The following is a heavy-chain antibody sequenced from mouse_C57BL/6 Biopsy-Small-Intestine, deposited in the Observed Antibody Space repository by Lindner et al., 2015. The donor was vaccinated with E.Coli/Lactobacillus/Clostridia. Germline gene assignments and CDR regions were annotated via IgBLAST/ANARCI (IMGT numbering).Heavy chain of an antibody. J-gene: IGHJ4*01. CDR3: ARRGWDNAMDY. V-gene: IGHV1-85*01. D-gene: IGHD4-1*01. CDR1: GYTFTSYD. Sequence: VQLQESGPELVKPGASVKLSCEASGYTFTSYDINWVKQRPGQGLEWIGWIYPRDGSTKYNEKFKGKATLTVDTSSSTAYMELHSLTSEDSAVYFCARRGWDNAMDYWGQGTSVTVSS. CDR2: IYPRDGST.